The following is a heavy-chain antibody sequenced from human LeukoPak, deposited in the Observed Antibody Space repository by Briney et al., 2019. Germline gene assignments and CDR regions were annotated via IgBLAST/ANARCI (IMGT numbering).Heavy chain of an antibody. D-gene: IGHD3-10*01. V-gene: IGHV3-23*01. J-gene: IGHJ4*02. Sequence: GGSLRLSCAASGFTFSSYAMSWVRQAPGKGLEWVSAISGSVGSTYYADSVKGRFTISRDNSKNTLYLQMNGLRAEDTAVYYCAKDDTYYYGSGSAKDYWGQGTLVTVSS. CDR3: AKDDTYYYGSGSAKDY. CDR2: ISGSVGST. CDR1: GFTFSSYA.